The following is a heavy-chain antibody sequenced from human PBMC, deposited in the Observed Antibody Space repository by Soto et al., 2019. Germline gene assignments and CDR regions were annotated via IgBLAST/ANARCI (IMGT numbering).Heavy chain of an antibody. CDR2: ITPFNGNT. V-gene: IGHV1-45*02. CDR3: ASAVLRYTPLDP. Sequence: SVKVSCKASGYTFTYRYRHWVRQAPGQALEWMGWITPFNGNTNYAQKFQDRVTITRDRSMSTAYMELSSLRSEDTAMYYCASAVLRYTPLDPWGQGTLVTVSS. CDR1: GYTFTYRY. D-gene: IGHD3-9*01. J-gene: IGHJ5*02.